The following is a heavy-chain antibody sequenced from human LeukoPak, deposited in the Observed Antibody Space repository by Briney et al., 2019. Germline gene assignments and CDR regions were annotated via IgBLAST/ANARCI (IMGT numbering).Heavy chain of an antibody. Sequence: SQTLSLTCTVSGGSISSGGYYWGWIRQPPGKGLEWIGSIYYSGSTYYNPSLKSRVTMSVDTSKNQFSLKLSSVTAADTAVYYCARGYEVTIFGVGNWFDPWGQGTLVTVSS. CDR2: IYYSGST. J-gene: IGHJ5*02. D-gene: IGHD3-3*01. CDR1: GGSISSGGYY. CDR3: ARGYEVTIFGVGNWFDP. V-gene: IGHV4-39*07.